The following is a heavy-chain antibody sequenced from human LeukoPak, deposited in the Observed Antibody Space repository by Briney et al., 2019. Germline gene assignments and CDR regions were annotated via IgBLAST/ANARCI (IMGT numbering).Heavy chain of an antibody. CDR1: GGSISSYY. D-gene: IGHD2-15*01. Sequence: SETLPLTCTVSGGSISSYYWSWIRQPPGKGLEWIGYIYYSGSTNYNPSLKSRVTISVDTSKNQFSLKLSSVTAADTAVYYCAATRPPRSVFDYWGQGTLVTVSS. V-gene: IGHV4-59*01. CDR3: AATRPPRSVFDY. J-gene: IGHJ4*02. CDR2: IYYSGST.